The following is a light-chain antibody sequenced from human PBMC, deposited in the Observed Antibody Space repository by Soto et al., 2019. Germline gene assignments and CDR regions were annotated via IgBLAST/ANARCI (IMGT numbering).Light chain of an antibody. Sequence: EIVLTQPPGTLSLSPGERATLSCRASQSVSSTYLTWYQQKPGQAPRLLIYEASRRATGIPDRFSGSGSGTDFSLTISRLEPEDFAVYYCQHYGSSPLTFGGGTKVDIK. CDR2: EAS. CDR1: QSVSSTY. J-gene: IGKJ4*01. CDR3: QHYGSSPLT. V-gene: IGKV3-20*01.